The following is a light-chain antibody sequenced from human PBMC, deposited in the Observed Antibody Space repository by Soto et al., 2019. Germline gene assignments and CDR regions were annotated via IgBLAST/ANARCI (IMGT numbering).Light chain of an antibody. CDR1: QSVSSN. V-gene: IGKV3-15*01. J-gene: IGKJ1*01. Sequence: EIVMTQSPGTLSVSPGERATLSCRASQSVSSNLAWYRQKPGQAPRLLIYGASTRATGIPARFSGSGSGTEFTLTISSLQSEDFAVYYCQQYNNWPPWTFDQGTKVEIK. CDR3: QQYNNWPPWT. CDR2: GAS.